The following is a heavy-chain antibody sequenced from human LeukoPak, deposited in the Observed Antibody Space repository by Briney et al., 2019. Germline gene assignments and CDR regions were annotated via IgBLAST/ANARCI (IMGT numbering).Heavy chain of an antibody. Sequence: ASVKVSCKASGYTFTDYYLHWVRQAPGQGLEWMGWINPNSGGTNYAQKFQGRVTMTRDTSISTAYMELSRLRSDDTAVYYCASAYYYGSGKASRYYYYYYMDVWGKGTTVTVSS. J-gene: IGHJ6*03. CDR2: INPNSGGT. V-gene: IGHV1-2*02. D-gene: IGHD3-10*01. CDR3: ASAYYYGSGKASRYYYYYYMDV. CDR1: GYTFTDYY.